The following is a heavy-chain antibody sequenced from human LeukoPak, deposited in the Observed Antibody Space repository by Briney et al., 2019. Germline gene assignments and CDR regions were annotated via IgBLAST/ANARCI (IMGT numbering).Heavy chain of an antibody. CDR1: GGSISSYY. D-gene: IGHD5-12*01. CDR3: ARRGGTVVGDTGYHYWYFDN. V-gene: IGHV4-59*08. J-gene: IGHJ4*02. Sequence: SETLSLTCTVSGGSISSYYWSWVRQFPGKGLEWIGYISDSGCTNYSPSLESRVTISVDTSKNKFFLILSSVTAADTAVYYCARRGGTVVGDTGYHYWYFDNWGQGTLVTVSS. CDR2: ISDSGCT.